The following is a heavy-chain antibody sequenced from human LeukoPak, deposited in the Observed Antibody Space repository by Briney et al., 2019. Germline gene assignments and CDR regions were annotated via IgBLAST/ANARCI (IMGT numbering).Heavy chain of an antibody. J-gene: IGHJ6*02. V-gene: IGHV4-39*01. CDR3: ARAGILTGYYTKYYYYYGMDV. D-gene: IGHD3-9*01. CDR1: GGSISSSSYY. CDR2: IYYSGST. Sequence: SSETLSLTCTVSGGSISSSSYYWGWIRQPPGKGLEWIGSIYYSGSTYYNPSLKSRVTISVDTSKNQFSLKLSSVTAADTAVYYCARAGILTGYYTKYYYYYGMDVWGQGTTVTVSS.